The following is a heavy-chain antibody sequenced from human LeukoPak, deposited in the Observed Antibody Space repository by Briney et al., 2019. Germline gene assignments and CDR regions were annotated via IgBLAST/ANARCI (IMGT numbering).Heavy chain of an antibody. CDR2: TYYRSNSYT. V-gene: IGHV6-1*01. D-gene: IGHD3-10*01. Sequence: SQTLSLTCAISGDSVSSNSAAWNWIRQSPSRGLEWLGRTYYRSNSYTGYSLAMKSQKTINPNTSKNQLSPQRNPATPQDTSVSYCAREGKDAFDIWGQGTMLIVPS. CDR1: GDSVSSNSAA. CDR3: AREGKDAFDI. J-gene: IGHJ3*02.